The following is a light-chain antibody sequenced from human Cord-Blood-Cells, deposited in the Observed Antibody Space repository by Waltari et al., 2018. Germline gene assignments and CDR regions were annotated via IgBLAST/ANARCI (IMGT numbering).Light chain of an antibody. CDR2: GAS. CDR1: QSVSSN. Sequence: EVVMTQSPATLSASPGEIATLSCRASQSVSSNLAWYQQKPGQAPRLLIYGASNRATGIPARFSGSGSGTEFTFTISSLQSEDFAVYYCQQYNNWPRTFGQGTKVEIK. J-gene: IGKJ1*01. CDR3: QQYNNWPRT. V-gene: IGKV3-15*01.